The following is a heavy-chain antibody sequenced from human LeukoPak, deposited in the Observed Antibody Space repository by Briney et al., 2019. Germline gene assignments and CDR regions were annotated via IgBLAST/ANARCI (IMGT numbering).Heavy chain of an antibody. CDR3: AREKLDEYGMDV. CDR1: GGSISSYY. V-gene: IGHV4-59*01. CDR2: IYYSRST. J-gene: IGHJ6*02. Sequence: SETLSLTCTVSGGSISSYYWSWIRQPPGKGLEWIGYIYYSRSTNYNPSLKSRVTISVDTSKNQFSLKLSSVTAADTAVYYCAREKLDEYGMDVWGQGTTVTVSS.